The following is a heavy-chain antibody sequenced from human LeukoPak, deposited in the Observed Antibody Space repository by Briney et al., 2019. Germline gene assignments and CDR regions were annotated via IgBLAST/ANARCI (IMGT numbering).Heavy chain of an antibody. CDR3: ARDLAMAGRDLDY. V-gene: IGHV3-11*01. Sequence: PGGSLRLSCAASGFAFRDYYMDWVRQAPGKGLEGVAYISNSGAIIYYAESVKGRFTISRDNAKNSLYLQMNSLRAEDTALYYCARDLAMAGRDLDYWGQGTLVTVSS. J-gene: IGHJ4*02. CDR1: GFAFRDYY. D-gene: IGHD6-19*01. CDR2: ISNSGAII.